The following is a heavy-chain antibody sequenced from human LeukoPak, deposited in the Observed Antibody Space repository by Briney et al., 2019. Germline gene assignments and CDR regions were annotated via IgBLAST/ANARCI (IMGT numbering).Heavy chain of an antibody. V-gene: IGHV1-8*03. CDR2: RNPNSGNT. D-gene: IGHD3-16*02. Sequence: ASVKVSCKASGYTFTSYGINWVRQATGQGLEWMGWRNPNSGNTGYAQKFQGRVTITRNTSISIAYMELSSLRSEDTAVYYCARGGGYDYVWGSYRYYYYYYMDVWGKGTTVTVSS. CDR1: GYTFTSYG. CDR3: ARGGGYDYVWGSYRYYYYYYMDV. J-gene: IGHJ6*03.